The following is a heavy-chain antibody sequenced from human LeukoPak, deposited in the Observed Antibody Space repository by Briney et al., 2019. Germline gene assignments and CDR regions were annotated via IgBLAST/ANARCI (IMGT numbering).Heavy chain of an antibody. CDR2: INPNSGGT. D-gene: IGHD3-3*01. V-gene: IGHV1-2*02. Sequence: ASVKVSCKASGYTFTGYYIHWVRQAPGQGLEWMGWINPNSGGTNYAQKFQGRVTMTRDTSISTAYMELSRLRSDDTAVYYCARCPSRYYDFWSGYYRTPQHFDYWGQGTLVTVSS. CDR1: GYTFTGYY. J-gene: IGHJ4*02. CDR3: ARCPSRYYDFWSGYYRTPQHFDY.